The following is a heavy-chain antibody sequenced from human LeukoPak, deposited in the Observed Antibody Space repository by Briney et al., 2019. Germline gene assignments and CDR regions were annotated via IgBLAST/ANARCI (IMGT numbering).Heavy chain of an antibody. V-gene: IGHV1-69*13. CDR2: IIPIFGTA. CDR1: GGTFSSYA. CDR3: ARLYCSGGSCPPY. Sequence: ASVKVSCKASGGTFSSYAISWVRQAPGQGLEWMGGIIPIFGTANYAQKFQGRVTITADESTSTAYMELSSLRSEDTAVYYCARLYCSGGSCPPYWGQGTLVTVSS. D-gene: IGHD2-15*01. J-gene: IGHJ4*02.